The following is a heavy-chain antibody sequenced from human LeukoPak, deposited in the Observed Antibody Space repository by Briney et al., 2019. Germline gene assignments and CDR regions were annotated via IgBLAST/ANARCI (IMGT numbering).Heavy chain of an antibody. CDR2: ISSSSSYI. CDR3: AKVKVGYDSSGYFLDAFDI. V-gene: IGHV3-21*01. J-gene: IGHJ3*02. Sequence: GGSLRLSCAASGFTFSSYSMNWVRQAPGKGLEWVSSISSSSSYIYYADSVKGRFTISRDNAKNSLYLQMNSLRAEDTAVYYCAKVKVGYDSSGYFLDAFDIWGQGTMVTVSS. CDR1: GFTFSSYS. D-gene: IGHD3-22*01.